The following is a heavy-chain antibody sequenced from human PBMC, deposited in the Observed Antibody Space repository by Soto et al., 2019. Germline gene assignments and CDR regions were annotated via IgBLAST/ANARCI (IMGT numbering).Heavy chain of an antibody. CDR2: INPNSGGT. CDR1: GYTFTGYY. V-gene: IGHV1-2*04. D-gene: IGHD5-18*01. J-gene: IGHJ3*02. CDR3: ARVVGYSYGGGPDAFDI. Sequence: ASVKVSCKASGYTFTGYYMHWVRQAPGQGLEWMGWINPNSGGTNYAQKFQGWVTMTRDTSISTAYMELSRLRSDDTAVYYCARVVGYSYGGGPDAFDIWGQGTMVTVSS.